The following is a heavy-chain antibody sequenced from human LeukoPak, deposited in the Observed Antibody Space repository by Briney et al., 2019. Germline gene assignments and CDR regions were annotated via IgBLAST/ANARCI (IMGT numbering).Heavy chain of an antibody. J-gene: IGHJ4*02. CDR3: AKAAQGGEWFGELSAFDY. CDR1: GFTFSTYA. CDR2: ISYDGSNK. D-gene: IGHD3-10*01. Sequence: PGGSLRLSCAASGFTFSTYAMHWVRQAPGKGLEWVSVISYDGSNKYYADSVKGRFTISRDNSKNTLYLQMNSLRAEDTAVYYCAKAAQGGEWFGELSAFDYWGQGTLVTVSS. V-gene: IGHV3-30*04.